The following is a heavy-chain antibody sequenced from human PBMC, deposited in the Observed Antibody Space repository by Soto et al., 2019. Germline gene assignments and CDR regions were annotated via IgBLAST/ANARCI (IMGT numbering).Heavy chain of an antibody. CDR1: GYNFNKNP. V-gene: IGHV1-3*01. CDR3: ARGGIPLFDY. J-gene: IGHJ4*02. D-gene: IGHD3-10*01. CDR2: INPATGNT. Sequence: QVHLVQSGAEVKKPGDSVNISCKTSGYNFNKNPIHWLSQVPGQRPEWLGWINPATGNTKYSKNFQGRVSITRDTSATSAYMELSSLTSGDSAVYYCARGGIPLFDYWGQGTLVTVS.